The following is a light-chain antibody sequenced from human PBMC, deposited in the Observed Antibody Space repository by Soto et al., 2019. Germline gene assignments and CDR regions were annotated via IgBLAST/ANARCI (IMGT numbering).Light chain of an antibody. CDR1: QDISNY. Sequence: DIHMTQSPSSLSASVGYRVTITCQASQDISNYLNWYQQKPGKAPKLLIYDASNLETGVPSRFSGSGSGTEFTLTISSLQPDDFATYYCQQYNSYGTFGQGTKVDIK. V-gene: IGKV1-33*01. CDR2: DAS. J-gene: IGKJ1*01. CDR3: QQYNSYGT.